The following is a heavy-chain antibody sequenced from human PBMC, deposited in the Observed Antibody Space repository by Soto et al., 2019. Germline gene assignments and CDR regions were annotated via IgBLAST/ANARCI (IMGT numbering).Heavy chain of an antibody. CDR3: ARTRISTFNFDY. D-gene: IGHD2-2*01. CDR2: IIPIFGTA. V-gene: IGHV1-69*13. Sequence: ASVKVSCKASGGTXSSYAISWVRQAPGQGLEWMGGIIPIFGTANYAQKFQGRVTITADESTSTAYMELSSLRSEDTAVYYCARTRISTFNFDYWGQGTLVTVSS. J-gene: IGHJ4*02. CDR1: GGTXSSYA.